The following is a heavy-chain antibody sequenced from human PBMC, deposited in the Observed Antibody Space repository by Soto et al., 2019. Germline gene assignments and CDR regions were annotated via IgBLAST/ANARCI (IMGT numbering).Heavy chain of an antibody. CDR2: IIPILGIA. V-gene: IGHV1-69*04. Sequence: SVKVSCKASGGTFSSYTISWVRQAPGQGLEWMGRIIPILGIANYAQKFQGRVTITADKSTSTAYMELNSLRAEDTAVYYCAKDALGSFRRFGEHWGQGTLVTVSS. J-gene: IGHJ1*01. CDR1: GGTFSSYT. D-gene: IGHD3-10*01. CDR3: AKDALGSFRRFGEH.